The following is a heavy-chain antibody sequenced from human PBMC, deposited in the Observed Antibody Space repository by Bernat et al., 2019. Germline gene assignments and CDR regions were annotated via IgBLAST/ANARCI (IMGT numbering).Heavy chain of an antibody. CDR1: GGSISSYY. CDR3: ARGEGPEVPFDY. J-gene: IGHJ4*02. V-gene: IGHV4-59*01. Sequence: QVQLQESGPGLVKPSETLSLTCTVSGGSISSYYWSWIRQPPGKGLEWIGYIYYSGSTNYNPSLKSRVTISVDTSKNQFSLKLSSVTAADTAVYYCARGEGPEVPFDYWGQGTLVTVSS. CDR2: IYYSGST. D-gene: IGHD1-26*01.